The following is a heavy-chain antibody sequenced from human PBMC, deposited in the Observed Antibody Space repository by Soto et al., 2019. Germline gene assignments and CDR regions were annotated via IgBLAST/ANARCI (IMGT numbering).Heavy chain of an antibody. CDR2: IYSGGST. V-gene: IGHV3-66*04. CDR1: GFTVSSNY. J-gene: IGHJ3*02. Sequence: GGSLRLSCAASGFTVSSNYMSWVRQAPGKGLEWVSVIYSGGSTYYADSVKGRFTISRDNSKNTLYLQMNSLRAEDTAVYYCARRASLRRAFDIWGQGTMVTVSS. CDR3: ARRASLRRAFDI.